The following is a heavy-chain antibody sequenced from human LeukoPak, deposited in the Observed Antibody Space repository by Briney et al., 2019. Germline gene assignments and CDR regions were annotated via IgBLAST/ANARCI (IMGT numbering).Heavy chain of an antibody. D-gene: IGHD2-15*01. J-gene: IGHJ4*02. Sequence: SETLSLTCTVSGGSISSSSSYWGWIRQPPGKGLEWIGSIYYSGSTYYNPSLKSRVTISVDTSKNQFSLKLSSVTAADTAVYYCATPLGYCSGGSCFDYWGQGTLVTVSS. CDR3: ATPLGYCSGGSCFDY. CDR2: IYYSGST. CDR1: GGSISSSSSY. V-gene: IGHV4-39*01.